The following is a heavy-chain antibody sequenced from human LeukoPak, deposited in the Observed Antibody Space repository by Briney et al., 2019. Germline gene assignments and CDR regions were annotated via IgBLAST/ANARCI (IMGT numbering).Heavy chain of an antibody. J-gene: IGHJ3*02. CDR3: AIGINYDFWSGYWGDAFDI. CDR1: GGSISSYY. D-gene: IGHD3-3*01. CDR2: IYYSGST. Sequence: SETLSLTCTVSGGSISSYYWGWIRQPPGKGLEWIGSIYYSGSTYYNPSLKSRVTISVDTSKNQFSLKLSSVTAADTAVYYCAIGINYDFWSGYWGDAFDIWGQGTMVTVSS. V-gene: IGHV4-39*01.